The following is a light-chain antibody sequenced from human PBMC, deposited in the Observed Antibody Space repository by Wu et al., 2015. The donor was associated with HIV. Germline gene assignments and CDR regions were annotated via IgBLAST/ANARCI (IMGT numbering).Light chain of an antibody. CDR2: GAS. CDR1: QSVSSSY. CDR3: QQRSNWPLT. V-gene: IGKV3D-20*02. Sequence: EIVLTQSPGTLSLSPGERATLSCRASQSVSSSYLAWYQQKPGQAPSPLIYGASSRAAGIPDRFSGSGSGTDFTLTISRLEPEDLAVYYCQQRSNWPLTFGGGTKVELK. J-gene: IGKJ4*01.